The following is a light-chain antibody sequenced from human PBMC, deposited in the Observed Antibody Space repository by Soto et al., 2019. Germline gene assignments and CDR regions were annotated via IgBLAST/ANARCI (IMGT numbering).Light chain of an antibody. J-gene: IGLJ1*01. CDR3: SSYTSSSTLVYV. V-gene: IGLV2-14*03. CDR1: SSDVGGYNY. Sequence: QSALTQPASVSRSPGQSITISCTGTSSDVGGYNYVSWYQHHPGKAPKLMIYDVSNRPSGVANRFSGSKSGNTASLTISGLQAEDEADYYCSSYTSSSTLVYVFGTGTKLTVL. CDR2: DVS.